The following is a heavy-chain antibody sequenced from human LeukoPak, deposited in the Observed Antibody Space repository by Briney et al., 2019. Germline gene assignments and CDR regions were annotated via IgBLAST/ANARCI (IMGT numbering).Heavy chain of an antibody. V-gene: IGHV3-30*18. D-gene: IGHD4-23*01. CDR3: ANPHRGSTAVEGRAFDI. CDR1: GFTFSSCG. CDR2: ISYDGSNK. Sequence: PGGSLRLSCAASGFTFSSCGMHWVRQAPGKGLEWVAVISYDGSNKYYADSVEGRFTIPRDNSKNTLFLEMNSLRAEDTAVYYCANPHRGSTAVEGRAFDIWGQGTMVTVSS. J-gene: IGHJ3*02.